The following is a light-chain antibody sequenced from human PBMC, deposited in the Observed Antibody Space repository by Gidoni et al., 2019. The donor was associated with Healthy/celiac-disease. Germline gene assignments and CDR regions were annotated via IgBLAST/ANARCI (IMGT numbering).Light chain of an antibody. CDR1: QSLLHSNGYNY. CDR3: MQALQAPPT. V-gene: IGKV2-28*01. CDR2: LGS. J-gene: IGKJ1*01. Sequence: DIVMTQSPLSLPVTPGEPASISCRSSQSLLHSNGYNYLDWYLQKPGQSPQLLIYLGSGRASGVPDRFSASGSGTDFTLKISRVEAEDVGVYYCMQALQAPPTFGQXTKVEIK.